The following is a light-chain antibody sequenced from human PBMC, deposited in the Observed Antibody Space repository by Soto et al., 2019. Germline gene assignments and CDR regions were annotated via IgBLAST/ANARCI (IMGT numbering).Light chain of an antibody. CDR1: QSVIDNY. J-gene: IGKJ1*01. Sequence: EIVMTQSPATLSVSPGERATLSCRASQSVIDNYLAWYQQKPGQAPRLLIHGASWRATAIPDRFSGSGSGTDFTLTISRLEPEDFAVYYCQQYGTSPTFGQGTKVDIK. CDR2: GAS. CDR3: QQYGTSPT. V-gene: IGKV3-20*01.